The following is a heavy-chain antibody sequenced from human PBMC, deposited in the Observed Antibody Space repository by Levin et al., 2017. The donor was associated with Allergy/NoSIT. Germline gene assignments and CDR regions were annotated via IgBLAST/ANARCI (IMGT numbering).Heavy chain of an antibody. V-gene: IGHV4-31*03. D-gene: IGHD3-10*01. J-gene: IGHJ5*02. CDR2: IYYSGST. Sequence: PSETLSLTCTVSGGSISSGGYYWSWIRQHPGKGLEWIGYIYYSGSTYYNPSLKSRVTISVDTSKNQFSLKLSSVTAADTAVYYCARDLVMVRGVGFDPWGQGTLVTVSS. CDR3: ARDLVMVRGVGFDP. CDR1: GGSISSGGYY.